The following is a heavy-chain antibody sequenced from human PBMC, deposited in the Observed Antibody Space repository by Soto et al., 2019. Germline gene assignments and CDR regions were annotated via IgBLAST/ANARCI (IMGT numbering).Heavy chain of an antibody. CDR2: ISYDGSNK. CDR1: GLTFSSYG. CDR3: AKSLLWFGELSGPDY. V-gene: IGHV3-30*18. D-gene: IGHD3-10*01. J-gene: IGHJ4*02. Sequence: GGSLRLSCAASGLTFSSYGMHWVRQAPGKGLEWVAVISYDGSNKYYADSVKGRFTISRDNSKNTLYLQMNSLRAEDTAVYYCAKSLLWFGELSGPDYWGQGTLVTVSS.